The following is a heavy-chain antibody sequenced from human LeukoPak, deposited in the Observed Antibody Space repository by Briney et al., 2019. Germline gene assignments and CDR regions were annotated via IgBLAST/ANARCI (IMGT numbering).Heavy chain of an antibody. V-gene: IGHV1-2*02. D-gene: IGHD6-19*01. CDR3: ARGSRGWYAGDWFDP. Sequence: ASVKVSCKASGYTFTGYYMHWVRQAPGQGLEWMGWINPNSGGTNYAQKFQGRVTMTRDTSISTAYMELSRLRSDDTAVYYCARGSRGWYAGDWFDPWGQGTLVTVSS. CDR2: INPNSGGT. J-gene: IGHJ5*02. CDR1: GYTFTGYY.